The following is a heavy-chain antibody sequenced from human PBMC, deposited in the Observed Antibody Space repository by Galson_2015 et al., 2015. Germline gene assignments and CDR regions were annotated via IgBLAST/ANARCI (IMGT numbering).Heavy chain of an antibody. CDR1: GYTFTSYY. V-gene: IGHV1-46*01. D-gene: IGHD5-12*01. CDR3: ARGMGIVATHPAGAFDI. CDR2: FNPSGGST. Sequence: CKASGYTFTSYYMHWVRQAPGQGLEWMGIFNPSGGSTSYAQKFQGRVTMTRDTSTSTVYMELSSLRSEDTAVYYCARGMGIVATHPAGAFDIWGQGTMVTVSS. J-gene: IGHJ3*02.